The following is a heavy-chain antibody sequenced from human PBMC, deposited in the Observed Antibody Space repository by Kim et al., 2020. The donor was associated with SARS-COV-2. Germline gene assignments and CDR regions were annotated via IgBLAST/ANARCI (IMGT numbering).Heavy chain of an antibody. CDR2: ISWNSGSI. D-gene: IGHD6-13*01. CDR3: ARAQQLALGAFDI. Sequence: GGSLRLSCAASGFTFDDYAMHWVRQAPGKGLEWVSGISWNSGSIGYADSVKGRFTISRDNAKNSLYLQMNSLRAEDTALYYCARAQQLALGAFDIWGQGTMVTVSS. CDR1: GFTFDDYA. V-gene: IGHV3-9*01. J-gene: IGHJ3*02.